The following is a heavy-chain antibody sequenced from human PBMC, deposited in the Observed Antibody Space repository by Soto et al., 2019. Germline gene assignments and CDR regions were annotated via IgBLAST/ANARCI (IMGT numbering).Heavy chain of an antibody. Sequence: PGGSLRLSCAASGFTVSSNYMSWVRQAPGKGLEWVSVIYSGGSTYYADSVKGRFTISRDNSKNTLYLQMNSLRAEDTAVYYCARMCISTSCYYGMDVWGQGTTVTVSS. D-gene: IGHD2-2*01. CDR3: ARMCISTSCYYGMDV. CDR2: IYSGGST. CDR1: GFTVSSNY. V-gene: IGHV3-66*01. J-gene: IGHJ6*02.